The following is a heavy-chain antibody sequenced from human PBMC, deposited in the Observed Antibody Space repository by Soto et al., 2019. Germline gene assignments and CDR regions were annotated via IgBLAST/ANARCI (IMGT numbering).Heavy chain of an antibody. CDR3: ARDWVVATIHYYYYGMDV. CDR1: GFTFISYS. D-gene: IGHD5-12*01. Sequence: GGSLRLSCAASGFTFISYSINCVRHSPLKWLEWVSYISSSSSTIYYADSVKGRFTISRDNAKNSLYLQMNSLRDEDTAVYYCARDWVVATIHYYYYGMDVWGQGTTVTVSS. CDR2: ISSSSSTI. V-gene: IGHV3-48*02. J-gene: IGHJ6*02.